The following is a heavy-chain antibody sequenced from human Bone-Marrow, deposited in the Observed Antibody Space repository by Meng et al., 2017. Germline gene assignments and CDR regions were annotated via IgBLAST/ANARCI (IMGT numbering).Heavy chain of an antibody. V-gene: IGHV1-2*06. D-gene: IGHD1-26*01. CDR1: GYTFTVAY. CDR2: IIPKSSHA. Sequence: ASVKVSCKASGYTFTVAYVHWVRQAPGQGLEWMGRIIPKSSHANSAQKFPGRVTLTRDTSISTAYMELSSLRSDDTAIYYCAPGGGSYDFDYWCQGTPVTVSS. J-gene: IGHJ4*02. CDR3: APGGGSYDFDY.